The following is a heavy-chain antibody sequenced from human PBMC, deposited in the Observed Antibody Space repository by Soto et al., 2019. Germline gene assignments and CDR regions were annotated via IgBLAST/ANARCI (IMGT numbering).Heavy chain of an antibody. J-gene: IGHJ4*02. D-gene: IGHD4-17*01. V-gene: IGHV3-23*01. CDR1: GFTFNLYT. CDR3: TKDKWPDGVWDFDY. CDR2: IIGNDGST. Sequence: EVQRLESGGELVQPGRSLRLSCAASGFTFNLYTMTWVRQTPGKGLEWVSSIIGNDGSTYYADAVKGRFTISRDNSKNMLYLQMNSLRVDDTAIYYCTKDKWPDGVWDFDYWGQGTLVTVSS.